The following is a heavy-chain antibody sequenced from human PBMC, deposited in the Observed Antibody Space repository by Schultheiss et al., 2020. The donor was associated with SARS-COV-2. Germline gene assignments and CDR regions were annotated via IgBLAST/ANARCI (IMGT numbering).Heavy chain of an antibody. V-gene: IGHV4-59*12. Sequence: SQTLSLTCAVYGGSFSDYYWSWIRQPPGKGLEWIGYIYYSGSTNYNPSLKSRVTISVDTSKNQFSLKLSSVTAADTAVYYCARDVLGYCSGGSCYSGNWFDPWGQGTLVTVSS. CDR1: GGSFSDYY. D-gene: IGHD2-15*01. CDR3: ARDVLGYCSGGSCYSGNWFDP. J-gene: IGHJ5*02. CDR2: IYYSGST.